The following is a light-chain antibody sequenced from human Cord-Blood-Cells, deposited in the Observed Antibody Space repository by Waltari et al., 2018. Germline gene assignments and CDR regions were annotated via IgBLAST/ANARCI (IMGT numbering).Light chain of an antibody. CDR3: QQYNSYSPWT. CDR1: QSISSW. Sequence: DIQMTQSPPTLSASVGDRVTITCRASQSISSWLAWYQQKPGKAPKLLIYKAFRLESGVPSRFSGSGSGTEFTLTISSLQPDDFATYYCQQYNSYSPWTFGKGTKVEIK. CDR2: KAF. J-gene: IGKJ1*01. V-gene: IGKV1-5*03.